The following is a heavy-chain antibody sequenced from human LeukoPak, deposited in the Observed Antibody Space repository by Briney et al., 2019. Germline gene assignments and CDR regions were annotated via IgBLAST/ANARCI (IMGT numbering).Heavy chain of an antibody. V-gene: IGHV3-23*01. J-gene: IGHJ4*02. D-gene: IGHD3-22*01. CDR3: AKDHYYNNSGYYYVGPFGY. CDR2: ISGSGGST. CDR1: GFTFSSYA. Sequence: PGGSLRLSCAASGFTFSSYAMSWVRQAPGKGLEWVSAISGSGGSTYYADSVKGRFTISRDNSKNTLHLQMNSLRAEDTAVYYCAKDHYYNNSGYYYVGPFGYWGQGTLVTVSS.